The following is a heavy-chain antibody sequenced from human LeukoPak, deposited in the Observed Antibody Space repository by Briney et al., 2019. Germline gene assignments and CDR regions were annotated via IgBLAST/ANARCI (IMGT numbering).Heavy chain of an antibody. D-gene: IGHD3-22*01. CDR3: AKVSHQDPVRWYYDSSGYPYYFDY. CDR1: GFTFSSYA. V-gene: IGHV3-23*01. J-gene: IGHJ4*02. CDR2: ISGSGGST. Sequence: PGGSLRLSCAASGFTFSSYAMSWVRQAPGKGLEWVSAISGSGGSTYYADSVKGRFTISRDNSKNTLYLQMNSLRAEDTAVYYCAKVSHQDPVRWYYDSSGYPYYFDYWGQGTLVTVSS.